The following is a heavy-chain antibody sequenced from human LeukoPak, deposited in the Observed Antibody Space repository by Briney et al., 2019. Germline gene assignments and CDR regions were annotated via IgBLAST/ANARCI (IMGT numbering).Heavy chain of an antibody. CDR1: GYTFTSYF. D-gene: IGHD3-22*01. CDR2: INPSGGST. V-gene: IGHV1-46*01. Sequence: ASVKVSCKASGYTFTSYFMHWVRQAPGQGLEWMGIINPSGGSTSYAQKFQGRVTMTRDTSTSTVYMEVSSLRSEDTAVYYCARDVASSGYYWDWGQGTLVTVSS. J-gene: IGHJ4*02. CDR3: ARDVASSGYYWD.